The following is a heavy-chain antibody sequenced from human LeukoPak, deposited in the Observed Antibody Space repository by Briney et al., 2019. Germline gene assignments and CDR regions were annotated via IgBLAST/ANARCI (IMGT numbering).Heavy chain of an antibody. V-gene: IGHV3-7*01. CDR1: GFTFSSYW. CDR3: ARAQERPMVRGVIPDY. D-gene: IGHD3-10*01. CDR2: IKQDGSEK. Sequence: PGGSLRLSCAASGFTFSSYWMSWVRQAPGKGLEWVTNIKQDGSEKYYVDSVKGRFTISRDNAKNSLYLQMNSLRAEDTAVYYCARAQERPMVRGVIPDYWGQGTLVTVSS. J-gene: IGHJ4*02.